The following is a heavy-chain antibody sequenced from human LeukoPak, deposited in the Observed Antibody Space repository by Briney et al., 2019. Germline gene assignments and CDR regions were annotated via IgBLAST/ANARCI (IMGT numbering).Heavy chain of an antibody. CDR2: IYSGGST. J-gene: IGHJ4*02. V-gene: IGHV3-53*05. D-gene: IGHD4-17*01. CDR3: AKEYDGDYYFDY. CDR1: GFTLRSNY. Sequence: GGALRLSCAASGFTLRSNYMGGGRQAPGEGVGWVSVIYSGGSTYYADSVKGRFTISRDNSKNTLYLQMNSLRAEDTAVYYCAKEYDGDYYFDYWGQGTLVTVSS.